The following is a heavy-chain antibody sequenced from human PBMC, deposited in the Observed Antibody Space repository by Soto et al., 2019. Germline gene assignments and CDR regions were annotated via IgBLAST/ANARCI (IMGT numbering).Heavy chain of an antibody. CDR3: AAGGLDYYYYGMDV. CDR1: GFTFSSYG. Sequence: QVQLVESGGGVVQPGRSLRLSCAASGFTFSSYGMHWVRQAPGKGLEWVAVISYDGSNKYYADSVKGRFTISRDNSKNTLYLQMNSLRAEDTAVYYCAAGGLDYYYYGMDVWGQGTTVTVSS. CDR2: ISYDGSNK. J-gene: IGHJ6*02. V-gene: IGHV3-30*03. D-gene: IGHD3-10*01.